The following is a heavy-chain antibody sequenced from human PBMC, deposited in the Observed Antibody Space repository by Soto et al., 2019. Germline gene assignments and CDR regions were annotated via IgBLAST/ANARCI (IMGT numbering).Heavy chain of an antibody. V-gene: IGHV1-2*02. J-gene: IGHJ5*02. Sequence: QVQLVQSGAEVKKPGASVKVSCKASGYPFTGYYMHWVRQAPGQGLEWMGWLNPNSGGTTYAQKFQRRVTMTRETSISTDYMELSRLRSDDTAVYYCARDTEAVVPAASSRATTFDPWGPGTLVTVS. CDR1: GYPFTGYY. CDR3: ARDTEAVVPAASSRATTFDP. CDR2: LNPNSGGT. D-gene: IGHD2-2*01.